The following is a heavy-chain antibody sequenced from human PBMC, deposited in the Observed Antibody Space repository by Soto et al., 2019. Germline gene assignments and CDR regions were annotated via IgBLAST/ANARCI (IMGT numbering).Heavy chain of an antibody. V-gene: IGHV3-21*01. CDR2: ISSSSSYI. Sequence: GGSLRLSCAASGFTFSSYSMNWVRQAPGKGLEWVSSISSSSSYIYYADSVKGRFTISRDNAKNSLYLQMNSLRAEDTAVYYCPRELQLTGSTNNWFDAWGQGTLVTVYS. D-gene: IGHD1-7*01. J-gene: IGHJ5*02. CDR3: PRELQLTGSTNNWFDA. CDR1: GFTFSSYS.